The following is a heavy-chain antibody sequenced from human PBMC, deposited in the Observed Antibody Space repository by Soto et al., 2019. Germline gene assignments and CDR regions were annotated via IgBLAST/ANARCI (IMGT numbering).Heavy chain of an antibody. V-gene: IGHV1-2*02. CDR1: GYTFTGYY. J-gene: IGHJ3*02. Sequence: ASVKVSCKASGYTFTGYYMHWVRQAPGQGLEWMGWINPNSGGTNYAQKFQGRVTMTRDTSISTAYMELSRMRSDDTAVYYCARGWGYCSGGICPEDISGEGTRVTVS. CDR3: ARGWGYCSGGICPEDI. D-gene: IGHD2-15*01. CDR2: INPNSGGT.